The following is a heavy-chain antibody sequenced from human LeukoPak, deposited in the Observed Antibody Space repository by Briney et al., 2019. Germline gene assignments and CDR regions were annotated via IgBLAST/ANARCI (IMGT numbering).Heavy chain of an antibody. CDR1: GFTFSSYW. J-gene: IGHJ6*02. Sequence: GGSLRLSCAASGFTFSSYWMSWVRQAPGKGLEWVANIKQDGSEKYYVDSVKGRFTISRDNAKNSLYLQMNSLRAEDTAVYYCARSITMVRGHYGMDVWGQGTTVTVSS. D-gene: IGHD3-10*01. V-gene: IGHV3-7*01. CDR3: ARSITMVRGHYGMDV. CDR2: IKQDGSEK.